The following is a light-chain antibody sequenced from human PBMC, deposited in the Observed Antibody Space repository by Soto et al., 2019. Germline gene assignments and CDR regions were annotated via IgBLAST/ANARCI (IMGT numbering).Light chain of an antibody. Sequence: DLQLTQSPSFLSASVGDRVTITCRANQGISNYFAWYQQKPGKAPKLLIYAASTLQIGVPSRFSGSGSGTEFTLTIYSLQPEDFATYYCQQLYSYPLTFGGGTKVEIK. J-gene: IGKJ4*01. CDR2: AAS. CDR1: QGISNY. CDR3: QQLYSYPLT. V-gene: IGKV1-9*01.